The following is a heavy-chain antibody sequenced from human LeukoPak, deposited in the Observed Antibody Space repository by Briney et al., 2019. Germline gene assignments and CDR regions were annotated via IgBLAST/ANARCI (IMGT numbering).Heavy chain of an antibody. Sequence: GASVKVSCKASGYTFTGYYMHWVRQAPGQGLEWMGWINPNSGGTNYAQKFQGRVTITRDTSISTAYMELSRLRSDDTAVYYCARVRAIFGVGDAFDIWGQGTMVTVSS. V-gene: IGHV1-2*02. CDR2: INPNSGGT. CDR3: ARVRAIFGVGDAFDI. J-gene: IGHJ3*02. D-gene: IGHD3-3*01. CDR1: GYTFTGYY.